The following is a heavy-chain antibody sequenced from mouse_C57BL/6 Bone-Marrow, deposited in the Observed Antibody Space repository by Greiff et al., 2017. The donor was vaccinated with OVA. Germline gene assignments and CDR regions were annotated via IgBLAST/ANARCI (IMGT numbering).Heavy chain of an antibody. J-gene: IGHJ4*01. V-gene: IGHV1-81*01. CDR3: AREMVYYGSSYAMDY. Sequence: VQLQQSGAELARPGASVKLSCKASGYTFTSYGISWVKQRTGQGLEWIGEIYPRSGNTYYNEKFKGKATLTADKSSSTAYMELRSLTSEDSAVYFCAREMVYYGSSYAMDYWGQGTSVTVSS. D-gene: IGHD1-1*01. CDR1: GYTFTSYG. CDR2: IYPRSGNT.